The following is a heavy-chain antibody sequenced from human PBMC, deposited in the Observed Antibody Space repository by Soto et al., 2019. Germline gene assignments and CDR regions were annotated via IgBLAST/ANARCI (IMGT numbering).Heavy chain of an antibody. CDR1: GFTFSSYA. V-gene: IGHV3-23*01. J-gene: IGHJ6*02. Sequence: EVQLLESGGGLVQPGGSLRLSCAASGFTFSSYAMSWVRQAPGKGLEWVSAISSSGGSTYYADSVKGRFTISRDNSKNTLYLQMNSLSAEDTAVYYCAIRISNHTYYYYYGMDVWGQGTTVTVSS. D-gene: IGHD4-4*01. CDR2: ISSSGGST. CDR3: AIRISNHTYYYYYGMDV.